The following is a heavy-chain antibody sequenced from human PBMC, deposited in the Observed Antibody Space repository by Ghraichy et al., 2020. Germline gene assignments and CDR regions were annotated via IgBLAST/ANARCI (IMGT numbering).Heavy chain of an antibody. CDR1: GFSLSTSGMC. CDR2: IDWDDDK. CDR3: ARIYLYEGDTAMEQPDY. D-gene: IGHD5-18*01. J-gene: IGHJ4*02. V-gene: IGHV2-70*11. Sequence: SGPTLVKPTQTLTLTCTFSGFSLSTSGMCVSWIRQPPGKALEWLARIDWDDDKYYSTSLKTRLTISKDTSKNQVVLTMTNMDPVDTATYYCARIYLYEGDTAMEQPDYWGQGTLVTVSS.